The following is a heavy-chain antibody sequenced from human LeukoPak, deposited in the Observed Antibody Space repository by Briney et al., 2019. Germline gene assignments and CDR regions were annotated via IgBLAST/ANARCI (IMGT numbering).Heavy chain of an antibody. Sequence: PSETLSLTCTVSGGSISSYYWNWIRQPPGKGLEWIGYIYYSGITNYNPSLKSRVTISIDTSNNQFSLKLSSVTAADTAVYYCAGKNSAGGAFDIWGQGTMVTVSS. D-gene: IGHD6-13*01. CDR2: IYYSGIT. CDR1: GGSISSYY. J-gene: IGHJ3*02. V-gene: IGHV4-59*12. CDR3: AGKNSAGGAFDI.